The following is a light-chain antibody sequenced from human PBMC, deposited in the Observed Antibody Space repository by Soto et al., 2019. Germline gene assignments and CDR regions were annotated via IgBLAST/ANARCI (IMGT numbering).Light chain of an antibody. CDR3: QRYGTSPPLT. J-gene: IGKJ4*01. Sequence: EIVLMQSPGTLSLSPGERATLSCRASQSISSNYLAWYQQKPGQAPRLLIDGASSRAPGIPDRFSASGSGTDFTLTISRRKPEDFAVYYCQRYGTSPPLTFGGGTKVDIK. CDR1: QSISSNY. V-gene: IGKV3-20*01. CDR2: GAS.